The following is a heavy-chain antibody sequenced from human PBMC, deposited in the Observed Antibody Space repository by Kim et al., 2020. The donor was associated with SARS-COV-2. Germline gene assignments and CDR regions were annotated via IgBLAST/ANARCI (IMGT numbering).Heavy chain of an antibody. J-gene: IGHJ4*02. CDR2: VYYTGST. CDR3: ARHFRGISIRFLGLFQFDY. Sequence: SETLSLTCTVSGASISSSGYYWGWIRQPPGKGLEWIGSVYYTGSTYYNSSLKSRVTISVDTSKNQFSLKLSSVTAADTAVYYCARHFRGISIRFLGLFQFDYWGQGTLVTVSS. CDR1: GASISSSGYY. V-gene: IGHV4-39*01. D-gene: IGHD3-10*01.